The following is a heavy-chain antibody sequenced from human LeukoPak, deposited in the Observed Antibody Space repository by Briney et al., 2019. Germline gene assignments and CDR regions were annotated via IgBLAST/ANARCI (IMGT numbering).Heavy chain of an antibody. CDR2: IYYSGST. CDR3: ARRYSSIWYYFDY. CDR1: GDSISSSSSY. V-gene: IGHV4-39*01. Sequence: TETLSLTCTVSGDSISSSSSYWGWIRQPPGKGLEWIGSIYYSGSTYYNPSLKSRVTISVDTSKSQFSLKLSSVTAADTAVYYCARRYSSIWYYFDYWGKGTLVTVSS. D-gene: IGHD6-13*01. J-gene: IGHJ4*02.